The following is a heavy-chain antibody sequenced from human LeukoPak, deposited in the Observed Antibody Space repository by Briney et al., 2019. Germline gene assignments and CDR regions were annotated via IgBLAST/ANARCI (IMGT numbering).Heavy chain of an antibody. J-gene: IGHJ3*02. CDR1: GFTFSSYE. D-gene: IGHD3-22*01. CDR2: ISGSSSDI. V-gene: IGHV3-21*01. Sequence: GGSLRLSCAASGFTFSSYEMNWVRQAPGKGLEWVSSISGSSSDIYYADSVKGRFTISRDNAKKSLYLQMNSLRAEDTAVYYCARDWRDSSGKFPDDAFDIWGQGTMVTVSS. CDR3: ARDWRDSSGKFPDDAFDI.